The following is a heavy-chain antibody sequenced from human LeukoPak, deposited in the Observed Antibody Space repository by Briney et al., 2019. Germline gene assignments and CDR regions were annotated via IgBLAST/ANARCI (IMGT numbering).Heavy chain of an antibody. V-gene: IGHV3-33*01. Sequence: PGRSLRLSCAASGFTFSSYGMHWVRQAPGKGLEWVAVIWYDGSNKYYADSVKGRFTISRDNYKNTLYLQMNSLRAEDTAVYYCAREEPFYMDVWGKGTTVTVSS. CDR3: AREEPFYMDV. D-gene: IGHD1-14*01. J-gene: IGHJ6*03. CDR1: GFTFSSYG. CDR2: IWYDGSNK.